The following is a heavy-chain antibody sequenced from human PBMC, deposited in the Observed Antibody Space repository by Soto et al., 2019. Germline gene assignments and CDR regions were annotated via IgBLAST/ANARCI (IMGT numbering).Heavy chain of an antibody. J-gene: IGHJ6*02. CDR1: GGTFSSYA. D-gene: IGHD5-18*01. V-gene: IGHV1-69*01. CDR2: IIPIFGTA. Sequence: QVQLVQSGAEVKKPGSSVKVSCKASGGTFSSYAISWVRQAPGQGLEWMGGIIPIFGTANYAQKFQGRVTITADEATSTAYRELGSGRADDTAVYYCARAAQLLLQGYYYYGKDVLGQGTTVTVSS. CDR3: ARAAQLLLQGYYYYGKDV.